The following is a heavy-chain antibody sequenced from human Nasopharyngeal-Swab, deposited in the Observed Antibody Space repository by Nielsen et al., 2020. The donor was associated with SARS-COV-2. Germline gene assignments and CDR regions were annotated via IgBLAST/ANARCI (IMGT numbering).Heavy chain of an antibody. D-gene: IGHD3-10*01. V-gene: IGHV4-28*01. J-gene: IGHJ6*02. CDR3: ARSRGNFYDYGMDV. CDR2: MYSSGRT. Sequence: WIRQPPGKGLESIGHMYSSGRTHYNPSLKSRVTMSLDTSRNQFSLRLNSVTAADTAVYFCARSRGNFYDYGMDVWGQGTTVTVSS.